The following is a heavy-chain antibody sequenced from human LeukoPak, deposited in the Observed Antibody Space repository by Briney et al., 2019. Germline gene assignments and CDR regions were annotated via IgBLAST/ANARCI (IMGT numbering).Heavy chain of an antibody. CDR2: IIPILGIA. CDR1: GYTFTSYG. D-gene: IGHD5-12*01. J-gene: IGHJ3*02. CDR3: ARLNSGYGAFDI. Sequence: SVKVSCKASGYTFTSYGISWVRQAPGQGLEWMGRIIPILGIANYAQKFQGRVTITADKSTSTAYMELSSLRSEDTAVYYCARLNSGYGAFDIWGQGTMVTVSS. V-gene: IGHV1-69*04.